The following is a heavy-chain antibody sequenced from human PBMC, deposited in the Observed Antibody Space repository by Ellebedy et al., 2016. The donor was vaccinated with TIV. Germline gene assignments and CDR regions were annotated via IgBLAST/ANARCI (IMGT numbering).Heavy chain of an antibody. CDR1: GYTFTGYY. J-gene: IGHJ4*02. D-gene: IGHD1-14*01. CDR3: VRDLTNPLKGDY. V-gene: IGHV1-2*02. CDR2: INPNNGDT. Sequence: AASVKVSCKASGYTFTGYYIHWVRQPPGQGLEWMAWINPNNGDTAFAQSLQGRVTMTTDTSIRTAYMELSSLTSDDTAVYYCVRDLTNPLKGDYWGQGTLVTVSS.